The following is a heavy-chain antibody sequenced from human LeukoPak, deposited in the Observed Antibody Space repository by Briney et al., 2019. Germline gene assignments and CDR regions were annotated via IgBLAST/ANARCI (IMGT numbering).Heavy chain of an antibody. V-gene: IGHV1-69*04. CDR2: IIPMFGVT. J-gene: IGHJ6*02. Sequence: SVKVSCKASGGTFSSHALSWVRQAPGQGLEWMGRIIPMFGVTNYAQNFQGRFTITADKSTTTVYMELTSLGSEDTAVYYCAGNPLGTEMLMGYYYYGMDVWGQGTTVTVSS. CDR1: GGTFSSHA. CDR3: AGNPLGTEMLMGYYYYGMDV. D-gene: IGHD3-16*01.